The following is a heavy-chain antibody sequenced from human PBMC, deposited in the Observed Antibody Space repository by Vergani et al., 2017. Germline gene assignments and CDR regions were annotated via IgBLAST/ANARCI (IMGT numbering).Heavy chain of an antibody. CDR2: ISSSGSTI. V-gene: IGHV3-48*03. CDR1: GFTFSSYE. CDR3: ARTTPGYSSSWHRGYYGMDV. J-gene: IGHJ6*02. D-gene: IGHD6-13*01. Sequence: EVQLVESGGGLVQPGGSLRLSCAASGFTFSSYEMNWVRQAPGKGLEWVSYISSSGSTIYYADSVKGRFTISRDNAKNSLYLQMNSLRAEDTAVYYCARTTPGYSSSWHRGYYGMDVWGQGTTVTVAS.